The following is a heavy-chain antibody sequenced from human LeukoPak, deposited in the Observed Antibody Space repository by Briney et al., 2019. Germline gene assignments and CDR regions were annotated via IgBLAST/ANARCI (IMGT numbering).Heavy chain of an antibody. CDR3: ARRSLTALSWFDP. D-gene: IGHD5-18*01. CDR2: IHYTGTT. Sequence: SETLSLTCIVSGGSINNHYWTWIRQTPGKGLEWIGDIHYTGTTKYNPSLKSRVTISIDTSKNQFSLHLTSVTAADTAVYYCARRSLTALSWFDPWGQGALVTVSS. V-gene: IGHV4-59*08. J-gene: IGHJ5*02. CDR1: GGSINNHY.